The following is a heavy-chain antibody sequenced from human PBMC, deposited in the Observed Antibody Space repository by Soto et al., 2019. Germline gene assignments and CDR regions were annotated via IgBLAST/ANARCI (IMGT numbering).Heavy chain of an antibody. J-gene: IGHJ4*02. V-gene: IGHV1-8*01. CDR3: ATVPRGGWYGEGYFDY. Sequence: QVQLVQSGAEVKNPGASVKVSCKASGYTFTSYDINWVRQATGQGLEWMGWMDPNSGNTGYAQKFEGKVTMTRNTTLTTADMERSSLRSADTAVYYCATVPRGGWYGEGYFDYWGQGTLVTVAS. CDR1: GYTFTSYD. CDR2: MDPNSGNT. D-gene: IGHD6-19*01.